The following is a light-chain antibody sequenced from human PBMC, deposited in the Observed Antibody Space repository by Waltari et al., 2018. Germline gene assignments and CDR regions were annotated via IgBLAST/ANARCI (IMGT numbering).Light chain of an antibody. V-gene: IGLV1-44*01. CDR3: AAWFDSLNGWV. J-gene: IGLJ3*02. Sequence: QSIVTQSPSVSGTPGQRVTISCSASGSKIGSIDLNWYQQLPGTAPKLLIYHITARPSGVPDRFSGSKSGTSASLTISGLQSEDEADYYCAAWFDSLNGWVFGGGTKVTVL. CDR1: GSKIGSID. CDR2: HIT.